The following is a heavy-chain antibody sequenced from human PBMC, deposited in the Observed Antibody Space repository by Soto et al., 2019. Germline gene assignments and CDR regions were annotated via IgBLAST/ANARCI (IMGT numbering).Heavy chain of an antibody. J-gene: IGHJ4*02. V-gene: IGHV3-9*01. Sequence: PGGSLRLSCAASGFTFDDYAMHWVRQAPGKGLEWVSGISWNSGSIGYADSVKGRFTISRDNAKNSLYLQMNSLRAEDTALYYCAKDPTDYDFWSGYPDYWGQGTLVTVSS. CDR1: GFTFDDYA. CDR3: AKDPTDYDFWSGYPDY. CDR2: ISWNSGSI. D-gene: IGHD3-3*01.